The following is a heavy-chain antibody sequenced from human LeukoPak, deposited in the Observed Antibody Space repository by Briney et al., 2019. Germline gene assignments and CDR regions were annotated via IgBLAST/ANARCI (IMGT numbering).Heavy chain of an antibody. CDR3: ARDSSGYQ. Sequence: GGSLRLSCAAPGFTFSTYWMSWVRQAPGKGLEWVANIKEDGSEKYYGDSVKGRLTISRDNAKNSLYLQMNSLRAEDTAVYYCARDSSGYQWGQETLVTVSS. CDR2: IKEDGSEK. V-gene: IGHV3-7*01. J-gene: IGHJ4*02. D-gene: IGHD3-22*01. CDR1: GFTFSTYW.